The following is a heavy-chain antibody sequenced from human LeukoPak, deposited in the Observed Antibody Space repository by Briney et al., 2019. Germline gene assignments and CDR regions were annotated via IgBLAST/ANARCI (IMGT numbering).Heavy chain of an antibody. CDR3: ARVYYYGSGSYKYNWFDP. CDR1: GYTFTNYG. J-gene: IGHJ5*02. Sequence: ASVKVSCKASGYTFTNYGISWVRQAPGQGLEWMGWISNQNGYTKYAQKVEGRASMTTDTSTSTAYMELRSLRSDDTAVYYCARVYYYGSGSYKYNWFDPWGQGTLVTVSS. CDR2: ISNQNGYT. V-gene: IGHV1-18*01. D-gene: IGHD3-10*01.